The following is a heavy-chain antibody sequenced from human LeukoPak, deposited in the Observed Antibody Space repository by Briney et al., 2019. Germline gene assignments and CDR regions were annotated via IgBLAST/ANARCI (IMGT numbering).Heavy chain of an antibody. D-gene: IGHD6-19*01. CDR3: ARHSSSAWYYYFDY. V-gene: IGHV4-39*01. CDR1: GGSISNSNYY. Sequence: SETLSLTCTVSGGSISNSNYYWGWIRQPPGTGLEWIGGAYYSGTTYYSPSLKSRVTISVDTSRNHFSLNLNSVTAAGTAVYYCARHSSSAWYYYFDYWGQGSFVTVSS. J-gene: IGHJ4*02. CDR2: AYYSGTT.